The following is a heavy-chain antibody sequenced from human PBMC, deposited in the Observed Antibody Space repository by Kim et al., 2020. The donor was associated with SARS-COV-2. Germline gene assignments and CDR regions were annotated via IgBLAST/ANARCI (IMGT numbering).Heavy chain of an antibody. D-gene: IGHD3-9*01. CDR3: ARDHFIRYFDRSTRYFDL. CDR2: IYYSGST. V-gene: IGHV4-30-4*01. Sequence: SETLSLTCTVSGGSISSGDYYWSWIRQPPGKGLEWIGYIYYSGSTYYNPSLKSRVTISVDTSKNQFSLKLSSVTAADTAVYYCARDHFIRYFDRSTRYFDLWGRGTLVTVSS. CDR1: GGSISSGDYY. J-gene: IGHJ2*01.